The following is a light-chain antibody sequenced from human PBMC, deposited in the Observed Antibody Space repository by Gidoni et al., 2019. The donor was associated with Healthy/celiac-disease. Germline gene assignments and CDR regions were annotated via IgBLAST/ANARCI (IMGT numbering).Light chain of an antibody. V-gene: IGKV1-9*01. J-gene: IGKJ4*01. CDR3: QQLNSYPLT. CDR1: QGISSY. Sequence: DIQLTQSPSFLSASVGDRVTITCRASQGISSYLAWYQHKPGKAPKLLIYAASTLQSGVPSRFSGSGSGTEFTLTIISLQPEDFATYYCQQLNSYPLTFGGXTKVEIK. CDR2: AAS.